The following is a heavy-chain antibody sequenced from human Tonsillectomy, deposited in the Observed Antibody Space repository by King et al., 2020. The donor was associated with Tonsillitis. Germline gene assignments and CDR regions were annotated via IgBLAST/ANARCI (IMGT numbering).Heavy chain of an antibody. CDR1: EFTFSSYW. Sequence: QLVQSGAEVKKPGESLKISCQGSEFTFSSYWVGWVRQKPGKGLEWMGIIYPGDSDTRYSPPFQGQVIISVDKSTSTAYLQWNSLKASDTATYYCARLLSVRYYYYYMDVWGKGTTVTVSS. CDR3: ARLLSVRYYYYYMDV. D-gene: IGHD3-16*02. J-gene: IGHJ6*03. V-gene: IGHV5-51*01. CDR2: IYPGDSDT.